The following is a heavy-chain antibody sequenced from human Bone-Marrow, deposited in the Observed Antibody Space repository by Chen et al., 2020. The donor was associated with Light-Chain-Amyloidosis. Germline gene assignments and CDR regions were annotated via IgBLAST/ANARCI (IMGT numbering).Heavy chain of an antibody. CDR1: GFDFSDFW. D-gene: IGHD6-13*01. J-gene: IGHJ3*01. Sequence: EVQLVESGGGLLQPGGSVRLSCAVSGFDFSDFWMHWVRQVPGKGPVWVSRIKCRGTSITYAESVKGRFTISRDNARSTLFLQMDRLRAEDTAIYYCARQDYASSWYPSFDAWGHGTMVTVSS. CDR2: IKCRGTSI. V-gene: IGHV3-74*03. CDR3: ARQDYASSWYPSFDA.